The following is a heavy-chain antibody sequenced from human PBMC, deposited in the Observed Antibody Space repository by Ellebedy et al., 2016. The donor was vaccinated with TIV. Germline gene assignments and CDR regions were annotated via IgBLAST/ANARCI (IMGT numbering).Heavy chain of an antibody. V-gene: IGHV4-59*01. CDR3: ASRAIFGMGIDAFDI. Sequence: SETLSLXXPVLGGSISSYYWSWIRQPPGKGLEWIGYIYYSGSTNYNPSLKSRVTISVDTSKNQFSLKLSSVTAADTAVYYCASRAIFGMGIDAFDIWGQGTMVTVSS. D-gene: IGHD3-3*01. J-gene: IGHJ3*02. CDR1: GGSISSYY. CDR2: IYYSGST.